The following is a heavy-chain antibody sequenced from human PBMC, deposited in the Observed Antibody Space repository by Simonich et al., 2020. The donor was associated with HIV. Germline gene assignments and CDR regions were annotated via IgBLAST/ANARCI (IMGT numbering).Heavy chain of an antibody. Sequence: EVQLVESGGGLVKPGGSLRLSCAASGFTFSSYSMNWVRQAPGKGLEGVSSSSSSSSYIYYADSVKGRFTISRDNAKNSLYLQMNSLRAEDTAVYYCARVGDIAAADRKLDYWGQGTLVTVSS. V-gene: IGHV3-21*01. CDR1: GFTFSSYS. J-gene: IGHJ4*02. D-gene: IGHD6-13*01. CDR3: ARVGDIAAADRKLDY. CDR2: SSSSSSYI.